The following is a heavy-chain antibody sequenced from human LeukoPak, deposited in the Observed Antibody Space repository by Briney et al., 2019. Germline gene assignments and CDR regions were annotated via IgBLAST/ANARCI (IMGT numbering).Heavy chain of an antibody. CDR1: GFTFSSYS. Sequence: PGGSLRLSCAASGFTFSSYSMNWVRQAPGKGLEWVAAISYDGSNQYYADSVKGRFTISRDNSENTLYLQMNSLRAEDTAVYYCASRGSYCSSSSCQNQFYYGMDVWGQGTTVTVSS. CDR2: ISYDGSNQ. V-gene: IGHV3-30*03. D-gene: IGHD2-2*01. J-gene: IGHJ6*02. CDR3: ASRGSYCSSSSCQNQFYYGMDV.